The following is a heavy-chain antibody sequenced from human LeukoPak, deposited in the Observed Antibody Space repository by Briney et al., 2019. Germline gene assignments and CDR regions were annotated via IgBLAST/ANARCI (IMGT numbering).Heavy chain of an antibody. D-gene: IGHD5-24*01. Sequence: PSETLSLTCTVSGGSISSYYWSWIRQPAGKGLEWIGRIYTSGGTNYNPSLKSRVTMSVDTSKNQFSLKLSSVTAADTAVYYCAREIGPHGDGYNYAFDIWGQGTMVTVSS. V-gene: IGHV4-4*07. J-gene: IGHJ3*02. CDR2: IYTSGGT. CDR3: AREIGPHGDGYNYAFDI. CDR1: GGSISSYY.